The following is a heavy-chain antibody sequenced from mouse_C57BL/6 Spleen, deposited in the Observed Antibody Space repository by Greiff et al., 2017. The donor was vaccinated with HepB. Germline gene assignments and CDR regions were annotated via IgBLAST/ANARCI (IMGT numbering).Heavy chain of an antibody. CDR3: ARGVLYDGYPCYFDV. J-gene: IGHJ1*03. CDR1: GYSITSGYY. CDR2: ISYDGSN. D-gene: IGHD2-3*01. Sequence: EVQLQESGPGLVKPSQSLSLTCSVTGYSITSGYYWNWIRQFPGNKLEWMGYISYDGSNNYNPSLKNRISITRDTSKNQFFLKLNSVTTEDTATYYCARGVLYDGYPCYFDVWGTGTTVTVSS. V-gene: IGHV3-6*01.